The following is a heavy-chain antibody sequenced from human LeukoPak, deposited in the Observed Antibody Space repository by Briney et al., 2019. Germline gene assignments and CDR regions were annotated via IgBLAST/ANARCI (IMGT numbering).Heavy chain of an antibody. Sequence: SETLSLTCTVSGGSISSSSYYWGWLRQPPGKGLEWIGSIYYSGSTYYNPSLKSRVTISVDTSKNQFSLKLSSVTAADTAVYYCASFSSGYPFDYWGQGTLVTVSS. V-gene: IGHV4-39*07. J-gene: IGHJ4*02. CDR2: IYYSGST. D-gene: IGHD3-22*01. CDR3: ASFSSGYPFDY. CDR1: GGSISSSSYY.